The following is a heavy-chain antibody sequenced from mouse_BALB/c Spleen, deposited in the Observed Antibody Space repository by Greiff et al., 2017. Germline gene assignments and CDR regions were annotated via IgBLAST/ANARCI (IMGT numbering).Heavy chain of an antibody. V-gene: IGHV2-4-1*01. CDR1: GFSLTSYG. Sequence: VQLQQSGPGLVQPSQSLSITCTVSGFSLTSYGVHWVRQSPGKGLEWLGVIWSGGSTDYNAAFISRLSISKDNSKSHVFFKMNSLQADDTAIYYCAAPMKAAWFAYWGQGTLVTVSA. CDR2: IWSGGST. CDR3: AAPMKAAWFAY. J-gene: IGHJ3*01.